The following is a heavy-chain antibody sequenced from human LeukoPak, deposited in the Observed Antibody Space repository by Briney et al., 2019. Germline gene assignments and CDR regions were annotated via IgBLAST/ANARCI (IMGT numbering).Heavy chain of an antibody. V-gene: IGHV4-59*01. CDR1: GGSISSYY. Sequence: SEILSLTCTVSGGSISSYYWSWIRQPPGKGLEWIGYIYYSGSTNYNPSLKSRVTISVDTSKNQFSLKLSSVTAADTAVHYCARDPGSIVGATRGWFDPWGQGTLVTVSS. CDR2: IYYSGST. D-gene: IGHD1-26*01. J-gene: IGHJ5*02. CDR3: ARDPGSIVGATRGWFDP.